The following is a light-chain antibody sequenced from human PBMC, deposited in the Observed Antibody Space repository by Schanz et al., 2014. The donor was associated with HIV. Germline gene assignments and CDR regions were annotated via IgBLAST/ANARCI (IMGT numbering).Light chain of an antibody. CDR2: GAS. CDR1: QSVTSNY. V-gene: IGKV3D-20*02. J-gene: IGKJ4*01. Sequence: EIVLTQSPGTLSLSPGERATLSCRASQSVTSNYLAWYQQKPGQAPRLLIYGASRRASGIPDRFSGSGSGTDFTLSISRLEPEDFAVYYCQQRSSWVTFGGGTKVEIK. CDR3: QQRSSWVT.